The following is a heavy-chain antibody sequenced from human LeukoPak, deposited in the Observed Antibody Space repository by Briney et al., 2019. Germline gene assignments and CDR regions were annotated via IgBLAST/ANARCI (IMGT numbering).Heavy chain of an antibody. D-gene: IGHD2-21*01. V-gene: IGHV4-39*02. J-gene: IGHJ4*02. CDR3: AREYSRSVVAGSRPDY. Sequence: KSSETLSLTCTVSGDSISSSSYYWGWIRQPPGKGLEWIGSIYYRGTTYYNTSPKSRVTITVDTSNNQFSLKLNSVTAADTAVYFCAREYSRSVVAGSRPDYWGQGLLVAVSS. CDR1: GDSISSSSYY. CDR2: IYYRGTT.